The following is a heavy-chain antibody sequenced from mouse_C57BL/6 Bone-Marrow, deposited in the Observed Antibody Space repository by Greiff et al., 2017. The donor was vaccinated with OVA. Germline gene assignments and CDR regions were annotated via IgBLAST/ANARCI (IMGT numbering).Heavy chain of an antibody. Sequence: QVQLQQPGAELVMPGASVKLSCKASGYTFTSYWMHWVKQRPGQGLEWIGEIDPSDSYTHYNQKFKGKSTLTVDKSSSTAYMQLSSLTSEDSAVYYCARNDWDVWYFDVWGTGTTVTVSS. CDR3: ARNDWDVWYFDV. CDR1: GYTFTSYW. V-gene: IGHV1-69*01. J-gene: IGHJ1*03. D-gene: IGHD4-1*01. CDR2: IDPSDSYT.